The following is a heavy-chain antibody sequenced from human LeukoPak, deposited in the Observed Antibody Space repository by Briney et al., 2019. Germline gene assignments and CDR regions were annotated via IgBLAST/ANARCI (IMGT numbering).Heavy chain of an antibody. CDR1: GYSISSGYY. CDR2: IYHSGST. CDR3: ARGYSWGYYFDY. J-gene: IGHJ4*02. D-gene: IGHD5-12*01. Sequence: SETLSLTCTVSGYSISSGYYWGWIRQPPGKGLEWIGSIYHSGSTYYNPSLKSRVTISVDTSKNQFSLKLSSVTAADTAVYYCARGYSWGYYFDYWGQGTLVTVSS. V-gene: IGHV4-38-2*02.